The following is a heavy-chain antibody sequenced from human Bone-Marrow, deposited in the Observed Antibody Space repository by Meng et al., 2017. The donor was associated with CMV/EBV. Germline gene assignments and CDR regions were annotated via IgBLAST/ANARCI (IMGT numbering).Heavy chain of an antibody. CDR3: ARATVTGTVDY. J-gene: IGHJ4*02. Sequence: CKASGYTFTSYYMHWVRQAPGQGLEWMGIINPSGGSTSYAQKFQGRVTMTRDTSTSTVYMELSSLRSEDTAVYYCARATVTGTVDYWGQGTLVTVSS. CDR1: GYTFTSYY. V-gene: IGHV1-46*01. D-gene: IGHD1-7*01. CDR2: INPSGGST.